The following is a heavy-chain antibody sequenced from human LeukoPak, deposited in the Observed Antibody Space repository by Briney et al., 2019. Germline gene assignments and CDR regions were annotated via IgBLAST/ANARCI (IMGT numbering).Heavy chain of an antibody. CDR3: ARTAKGFYGMDV. CDR1: GFTVSSNY. J-gene: IGHJ6*02. D-gene: IGHD5-18*01. CDR2: IYSGGST. V-gene: IGHV3-66*01. Sequence: GGSLRLSCAASGFTVSSNYVSWVRQAPGKGLEWVSVIYSGGSTYYADSVKGRFTISRDNSKNTLYLQMNSLRAEDTAVFYCARTAKGFYGMDVWGQGTTVTVSS.